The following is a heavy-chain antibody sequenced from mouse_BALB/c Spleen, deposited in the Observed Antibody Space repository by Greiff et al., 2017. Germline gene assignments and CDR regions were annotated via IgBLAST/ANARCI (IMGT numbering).Heavy chain of an antibody. CDR1: GFTFSSYA. Sequence: DVMLVESGGGLVKPGGSLKLSCAASGFTFSSYAMSWVRQSPEKRLEWVAEISSGGSYTYYPDTVTGRFTISRDNAKNTLYLEMSSLRSEDTAMYYCARDELTGNAMDYWGQGTSVTVSS. J-gene: IGHJ4*01. CDR3: ARDELTGNAMDY. D-gene: IGHD4-1*01. V-gene: IGHV5-9-4*01. CDR2: ISSGGSYT.